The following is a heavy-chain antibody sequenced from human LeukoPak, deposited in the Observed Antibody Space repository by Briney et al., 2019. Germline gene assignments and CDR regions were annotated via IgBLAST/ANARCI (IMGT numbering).Heavy chain of an antibody. J-gene: IGHJ4*02. D-gene: IGHD1-1*01. Sequence: GSLRLSCAASGFTFSSYWMHWVRQAPGKGLVWVSRINSDGSSTNYADSVKGRFTISRDNAKNTLYLQMNSLRAEDTAVYYCARDFGGGPGDYWGQGTLVTVSS. CDR2: INSDGSST. CDR1: GFTFSSYW. CDR3: ARDFGGGPGDY. V-gene: IGHV3-74*01.